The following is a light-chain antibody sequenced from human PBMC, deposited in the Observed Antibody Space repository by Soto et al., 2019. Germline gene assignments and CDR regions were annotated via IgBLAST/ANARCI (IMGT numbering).Light chain of an antibody. CDR3: SSYTSSIVV. Sequence: QSVLTQPASVSGSPGQSITISCTGTSSDVGAYNYVSWYQQYPGKAPKLMIYDVTDRPSGVSNRFSGSKSGNTASLTISGLQAEDEADYYCSSYTSSIVVFGGGTKLTVL. J-gene: IGLJ2*01. CDR2: DVT. V-gene: IGLV2-14*01. CDR1: SSDVGAYNY.